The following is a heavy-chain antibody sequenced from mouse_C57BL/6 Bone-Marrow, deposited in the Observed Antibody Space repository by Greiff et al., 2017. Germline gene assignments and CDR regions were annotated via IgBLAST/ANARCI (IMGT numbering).Heavy chain of an antibody. CDR3: ERGIFYYAYYSWFDY. V-gene: IGHV1-42*01. CDR2: INPSTGGT. Sequence: VQLQQSGPELVKPGASVTISCKASGYSFTGYYMNWVKQSPEKSLEWIGEINPSTGGTTYNQKFKAKATLTVDKSSSTAYMQLKSLTSEDSAVYSGERGIFYYAYYSWFDYWGQGTRVTVSA. J-gene: IGHJ3*01. CDR1: GYSFTGYY. D-gene: IGHD2-3*01.